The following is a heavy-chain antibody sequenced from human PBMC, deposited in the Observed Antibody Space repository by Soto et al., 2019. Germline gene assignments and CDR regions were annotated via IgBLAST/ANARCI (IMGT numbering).Heavy chain of an antibody. J-gene: IGHJ4*02. D-gene: IGHD5-18*01. CDR1: GFTFSSYA. Sequence: VGSLRLSCAASGFTFSSYAMHWVRQAPGKGLEWVAVISYDGSNKYYADSVKGRFTISRDNSKNTLYLQMNSLRAEDTAVYYCARDPRYSYGEVFDYWGQGTLVTVSS. CDR2: ISYDGSNK. V-gene: IGHV3-30-3*01. CDR3: ARDPRYSYGEVFDY.